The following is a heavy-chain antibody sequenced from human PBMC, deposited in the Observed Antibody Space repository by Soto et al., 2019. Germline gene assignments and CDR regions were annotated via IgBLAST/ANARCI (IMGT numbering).Heavy chain of an antibody. V-gene: IGHV5-51*01. CDR3: ARGYCTTTICDPWFDP. Sequence: GESLKISCTGVGYSFTIYWIGWVRQMPGKGLEWMGIIYPGDSDTRYSPSFQGQVTISADKSITTAYLQWSSLKASDTAMYYCARGYCTTTICDPWFDPWGQGTLVTAPQ. D-gene: IGHD2-2*01. J-gene: IGHJ5*02. CDR2: IYPGDSDT. CDR1: GYSFTIYW.